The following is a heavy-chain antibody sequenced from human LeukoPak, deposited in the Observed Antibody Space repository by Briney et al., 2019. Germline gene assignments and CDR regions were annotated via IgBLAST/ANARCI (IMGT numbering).Heavy chain of an antibody. CDR2: IWYDGSNN. V-gene: IGHV3-33*01. D-gene: IGHD1-7*01. Sequence: GGSLRLSCAASGFTFSSYGMHWIRQAPGKGLEWVADIWYDGSNNYYADSVKGRFIISRDNSKNTLYLQMNSLRAEDTAVYYCARXNYXXXXDXXXMDVWGQGTTVTVSS. J-gene: IGHJ6*02. CDR3: ARXNYXXXXDXXXMDV. CDR1: GFTFSSYG.